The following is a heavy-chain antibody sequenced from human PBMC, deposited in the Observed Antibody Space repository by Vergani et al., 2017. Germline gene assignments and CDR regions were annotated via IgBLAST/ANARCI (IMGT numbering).Heavy chain of an antibody. CDR2: IWYDGSKE. D-gene: IGHD2-8*01. CDR1: GFTLSSPA. J-gene: IGHJ6*03. CDR3: ARSGYCAYGVCYMTYYYYMDV. Sequence: QVQLVESGGGVVQPGRSLRLSCAGSGFTLSSPAMHWVRQAPGKGLEWVAFIWYDGSKEYYADSVKGRFTISRDNSKNTLYLQMNNLRAADTAVYYWARSGYCAYGVCYMTYYYYMDVWGKGTAVTVSS. V-gene: IGHV3-33*01.